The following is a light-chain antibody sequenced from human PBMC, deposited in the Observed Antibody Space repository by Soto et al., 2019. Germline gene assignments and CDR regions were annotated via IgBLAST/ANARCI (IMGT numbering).Light chain of an antibody. Sequence: ARRMTHSPSSLSASTGDRVTITCRASQGIRSYLAWYQQKPGKAPKLLIYSASNLQSGVPSRFIGSGSGTDFTLTISSLQPEDFATDYCQQSFSTPTFGQGTRLEIK. CDR1: QGIRSY. V-gene: IGKV1-8*01. CDR3: QQSFSTPT. CDR2: SAS. J-gene: IGKJ5*01.